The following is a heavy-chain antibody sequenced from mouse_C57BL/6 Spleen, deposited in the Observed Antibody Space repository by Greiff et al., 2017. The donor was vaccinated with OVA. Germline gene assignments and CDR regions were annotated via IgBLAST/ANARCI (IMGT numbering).Heavy chain of an antibody. CDR3: ARDDLYGSSYFDY. CDR1: GYSFTSYY. D-gene: IGHD1-1*01. J-gene: IGHJ2*01. V-gene: IGHV1-66*01. Sequence: QVQLQQSGPELVKPGASVKISCKASGYSFTSYYIHWVKQRPGQGLEWIGWIYPGSGNTKYNEKFKGKATLTADTSSSTAYMQLSSLTSEDSAVYYCARDDLYGSSYFDYWGQGTTLTVSS. CDR2: IYPGSGNT.